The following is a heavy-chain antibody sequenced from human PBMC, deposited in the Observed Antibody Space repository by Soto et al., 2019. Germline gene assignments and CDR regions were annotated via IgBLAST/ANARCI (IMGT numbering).Heavy chain of an antibody. CDR2: ISGSGAGT. CDR1: GFTFYIYA. CDR3: ARVWERTVTTRKNFYGMNV. J-gene: IGHJ6*02. Sequence: GGSLRLSCAASGFTFYIYAMTWVRQAPGKGLEWVSTISGSGAGTYFADSVKGRFTISRDNSKNKLYLKMNSLRAEDTAVYSCARVWERTVTTRKNFYGMNVWGQGTTVTVSS. D-gene: IGHD4-17*01. V-gene: IGHV3-23*01.